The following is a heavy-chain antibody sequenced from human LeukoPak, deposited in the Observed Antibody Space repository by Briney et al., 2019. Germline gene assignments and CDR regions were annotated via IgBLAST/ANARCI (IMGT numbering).Heavy chain of an antibody. V-gene: IGHV3-23*01. CDR1: GFTFSSYG. CDR3: AKVTYGSGTYGAFDS. J-gene: IGHJ4*02. D-gene: IGHD3-10*01. CDR2: ITGSGGSK. Sequence: PGGSLRLSCAASGFTFSSYGMSWVRQAPGKGLEWVSSITGSGGSKYYAYSVRGRSTISRDNSKDTLYLQMNSLRAEDRAVYYCAKVTYGSGTYGAFDSWGQGTLVTVSS.